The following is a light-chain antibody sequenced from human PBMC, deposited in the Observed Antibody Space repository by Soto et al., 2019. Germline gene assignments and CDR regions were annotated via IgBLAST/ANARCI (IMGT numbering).Light chain of an antibody. CDR3: QQYGSSPYT. CDR1: QSVSSSY. Sequence: ESVLTRCPRTLSLSPGERATLSCRASQSVSSSYLAWYQQKPGQAPRLLIYGASSRATGIPDRFSGSGSGTDFTLTISRLEPEDFAVYYCQQYGSSPYTFGQGTRLEL. V-gene: IGKV3-20*01. J-gene: IGKJ5*01. CDR2: GAS.